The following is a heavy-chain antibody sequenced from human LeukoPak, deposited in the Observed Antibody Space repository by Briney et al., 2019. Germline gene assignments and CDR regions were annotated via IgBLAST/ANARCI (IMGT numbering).Heavy chain of an antibody. CDR2: IKQDGSEK. CDR3: ARPDCSGGSCYFDY. Sequence: GGSLRLSCAASGFTFSSYWMSWGRQAPGKGLEWVANIKQDGSEKSYVDSVKGRFTISRDNAKNSLYLQMNSLRAEDTAVYYCARPDCSGGSCYFDYWGQGTLVTVSS. CDR1: GFTFSSYW. J-gene: IGHJ4*02. V-gene: IGHV3-7*01. D-gene: IGHD2-15*01.